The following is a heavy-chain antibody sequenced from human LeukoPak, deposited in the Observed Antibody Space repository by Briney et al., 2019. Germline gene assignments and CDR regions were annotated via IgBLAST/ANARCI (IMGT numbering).Heavy chain of an antibody. CDR1: GYTLTELS. CDR3: ATPRYYYDSSGYYAFDY. D-gene: IGHD3-22*01. V-gene: IGHV1-24*01. J-gene: IGHJ4*02. CDR2: FDPEDGET. Sequence: ASAKVSCKVSGYTLTELSMHWVRQAPGKGLEWMGGFDPEDGETIYAQKFQGRVTMTEDTSTDTAYMELSSLRSEDTAVYYCATPRYYYDSSGYYAFDYWGQGTLVTVSS.